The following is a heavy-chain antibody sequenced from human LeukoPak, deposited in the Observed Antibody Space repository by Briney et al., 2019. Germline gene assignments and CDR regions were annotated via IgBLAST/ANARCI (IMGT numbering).Heavy chain of an antibody. CDR3: VIFDSGSDGAFDI. CDR1: SGSIRGNTHN. CDR2: FSFRGST. D-gene: IGHD3-10*01. J-gene: IGHJ3*02. V-gene: IGHV4-39*07. Sequence: SETLSLTCTLSSGSIRGNTHNWGWIRQSPGKGLEWIGSFSFRGSTYSGPSLKSRLVMSLDTSENQFSLKLSSVTAADTALYYCVIFDSGSDGAFDIWGQGTAVTVSS.